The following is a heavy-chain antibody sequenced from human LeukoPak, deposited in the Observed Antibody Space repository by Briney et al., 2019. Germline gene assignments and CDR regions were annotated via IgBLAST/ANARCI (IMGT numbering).Heavy chain of an antibody. CDR1: GFTFSSYW. D-gene: IGHD3-10*01. CDR3: AKGGGYYYGSGAGFDY. V-gene: IGHV3-30*18. Sequence: PGGSLRLSCAASGFTFSSYWMSWVRQAPGKGLEWVAVISYDGSNKYYADSVKGRFTISRDNSKNTLYLQMNSLRAEDTAVYYCAKGGGYYYGSGAGFDYWGQGTLVTVSS. J-gene: IGHJ4*02. CDR2: ISYDGSNK.